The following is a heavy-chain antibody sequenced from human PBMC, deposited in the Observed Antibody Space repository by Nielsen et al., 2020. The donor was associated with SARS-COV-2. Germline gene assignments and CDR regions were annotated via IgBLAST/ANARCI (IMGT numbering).Heavy chain of an antibody. D-gene: IGHD3-16*02. CDR2: IWHDGSNI. J-gene: IGHJ5*02. Sequence: GGSLRLSCAASGFTFSTSAMHWVRQAPGKGLEWVALIWHDGSNIYYADSVQGRFTISRDDSKNTLYLQMNSLRVEDTAVYYCARDSWDSLRYFVHWGQGAPVTVSS. V-gene: IGHV3-30*04. CDR1: GFTFSTSA. CDR3: ARDSWDSLRYFVH.